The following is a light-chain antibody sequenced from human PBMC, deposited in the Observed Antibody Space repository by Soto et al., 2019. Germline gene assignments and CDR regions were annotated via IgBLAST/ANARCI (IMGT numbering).Light chain of an antibody. CDR3: QQSYSSSWT. V-gene: IGKV1-39*01. CDR2: EAS. Sequence: DIQMTQSPSSLSASVGDRVTITCQASQDISNYLNWYQQKPGKAPKLLIYEASTLQSGVPSRFSGSGSGTDFTLTISSLQPEDFATYSCQQSYSSSWTFGQGTKVDIK. J-gene: IGKJ1*01. CDR1: QDISNY.